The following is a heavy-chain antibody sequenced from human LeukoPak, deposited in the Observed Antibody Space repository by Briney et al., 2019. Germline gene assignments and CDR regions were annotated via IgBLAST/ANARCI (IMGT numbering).Heavy chain of an antibody. CDR3: ASWVGRDY. CDR2: IKQDGSEE. D-gene: IGHD2-15*01. Sequence: GGSLRLSSAASGFSISTYWMTWVRQAPAEGLEWVANIKQDGSEEYYVDSVKGRFTVSRDNAKNSLYLQMNSLRAEDTAVYYCASWVGRDYWGQGTLVTVSS. V-gene: IGHV3-7*01. J-gene: IGHJ4*02. CDR1: GFSISTYW.